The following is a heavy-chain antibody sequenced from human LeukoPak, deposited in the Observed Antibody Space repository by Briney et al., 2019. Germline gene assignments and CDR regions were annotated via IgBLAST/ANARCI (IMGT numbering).Heavy chain of an antibody. Sequence: GASVKVSCKTSGYTFSVYGISWVRQAPGQGLEWMGWITGNNGNTNYAPSLQGRITMTTDTSTNAAYMELTSLKSDDTAVYYCARDQRNSRSYRFEYWGQGTLVTVSS. D-gene: IGHD1-26*01. CDR1: GYTFSVYG. J-gene: IGHJ4*02. CDR2: ITGNNGNT. CDR3: ARDQRNSRSYRFEY. V-gene: IGHV1-18*01.